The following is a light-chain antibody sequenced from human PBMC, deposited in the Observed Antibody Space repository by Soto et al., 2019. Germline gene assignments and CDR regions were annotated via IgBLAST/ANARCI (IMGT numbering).Light chain of an antibody. CDR1: NIGRKS. CDR3: SSYTSSSTLA. Sequence: SYVLTQPPSVSVAPGQTARITCGGNNIGRKSVHWYQQKPGQAPVLVVYDDSDRPSGVSNRFSGSKSGNTASLTISGLQAEDEADYYCSSYTSSSTLAFGGGTKLTVL. CDR2: DDS. J-gene: IGLJ2*01. V-gene: IGLV3-21*02.